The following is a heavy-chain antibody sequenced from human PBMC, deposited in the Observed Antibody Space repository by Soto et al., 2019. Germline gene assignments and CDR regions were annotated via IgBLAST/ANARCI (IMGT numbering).Heavy chain of an antibody. D-gene: IGHD3-22*01. V-gene: IGHV3-72*01. J-gene: IGHJ4*02. CDR2: SRNKASSYTT. CDR1: GFIFSDHY. Sequence: EAQLVESGGGLVQSGGSLRLSCAASGFIFSDHYMDWVRQAPGKGLEWVGRSRNKASSYTTEYAASVKARFIISRDDSKNSVYLQMTSLTTEDTAVYYCTRSDSSVYLGHWGQGTLVTVSS. CDR3: TRSDSSVYLGH.